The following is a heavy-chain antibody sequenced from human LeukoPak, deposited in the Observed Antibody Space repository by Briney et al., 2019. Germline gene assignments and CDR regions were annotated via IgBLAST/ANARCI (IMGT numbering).Heavy chain of an antibody. CDR3: AVAGVRYYDSSGLHAFDF. J-gene: IGHJ3*01. Sequence: ASETLSLTCTVSGGSISSRSHRWGWIRQPPGKGLEWIGTMCYSGSTYYNPSLKSRVAISVDTSENQFSLELNSVTAADTAVYYCAVAGVRYYDSSGLHAFDFWGRGTMVTVSS. CDR2: MCYSGST. V-gene: IGHV4-39*01. D-gene: IGHD3-22*01. CDR1: GGSISSRSHR.